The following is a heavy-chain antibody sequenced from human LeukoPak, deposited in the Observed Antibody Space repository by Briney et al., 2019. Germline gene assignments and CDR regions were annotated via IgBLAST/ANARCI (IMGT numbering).Heavy chain of an antibody. Sequence: ASVNVSCKASGYIFTTYYMHWVRQAPGQGLEWMGIINPSDGSTNYAQNFQGRVTMTRDTSTSTVYMELSSLRSEDTAIYYCARDMYTSGRGYWGQGTLVTVSS. CDR2: INPSDGST. CDR1: GYIFTTYY. D-gene: IGHD6-19*01. CDR3: ARDMYTSGRGY. J-gene: IGHJ4*02. V-gene: IGHV1-46*01.